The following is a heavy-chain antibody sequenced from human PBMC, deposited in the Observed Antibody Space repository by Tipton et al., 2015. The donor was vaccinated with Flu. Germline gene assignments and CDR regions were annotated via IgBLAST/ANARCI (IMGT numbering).Heavy chain of an antibody. V-gene: IGHV1-69*01. CDR3: ASQGPAYYYDSSGYHSPLDY. D-gene: IGHD3-22*01. Sequence: QVQLVQSGAEVKKPGSSVKVSCKASGGTFSSYAISWVRQAPGQGLEWMGGIIPIFGTADYAQKFQGRVTITADESTSTAYMELSSLRSEDTAVYYCASQGPAYYYDSSGYHSPLDYWGQGTLVTVSS. CDR2: IIPIFGTA. J-gene: IGHJ4*02. CDR1: GGTFSSYA.